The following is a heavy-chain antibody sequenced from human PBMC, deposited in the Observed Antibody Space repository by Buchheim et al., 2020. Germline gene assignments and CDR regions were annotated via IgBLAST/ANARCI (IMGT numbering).Heavy chain of an antibody. J-gene: IGHJ4*02. V-gene: IGHV3-48*01. CDR1: GFTFSSYS. Sequence: EVQLVESGGGLVQPGGSLRLSCAASGFTFSSYSMNWVRQAPGKGLEWVSYISSSSDSIYYADSVEGRFTISRDNAKNSLYLQMNSLRAEDTAVYYCARVIAAAGNLFDYWGQGTL. D-gene: IGHD6-13*01. CDR3: ARVIAAAGNLFDY. CDR2: ISSSSDSI.